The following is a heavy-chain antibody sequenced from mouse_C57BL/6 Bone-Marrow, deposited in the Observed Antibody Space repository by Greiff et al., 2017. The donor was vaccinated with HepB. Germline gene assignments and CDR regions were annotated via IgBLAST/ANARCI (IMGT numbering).Heavy chain of an antibody. V-gene: IGHV5-6*01. Sequence: DVHLVESGGDLVKPGGSLKLSCAASGFTFSSYGMSWVRQTPDKRLEWVATISSGGSYTYYPDSVKGRFTISRDNAKNTLYLQMSSLKSEDTAMYYCARLHYYGSSYGGVWFAYWGQGTLVTVSA. CDR3: ARLHYYGSSYGGVWFAY. J-gene: IGHJ3*01. CDR1: GFTFSSYG. CDR2: ISSGGSYT. D-gene: IGHD1-1*01.